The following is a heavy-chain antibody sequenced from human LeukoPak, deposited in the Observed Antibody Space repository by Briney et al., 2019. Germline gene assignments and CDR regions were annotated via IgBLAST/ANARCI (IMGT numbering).Heavy chain of an antibody. Sequence: ASVKVSCKVSGHAVTEFSIHWVRQAPGKGLEWLGGFDHEDGKTVYAQSFQGRLTMTEDTSTDTAYMELDRLTSDDTAVYSCAGPTGAYDSWGQGTLVIVSS. CDR1: GHAVTEFS. D-gene: IGHD7-27*01. J-gene: IGHJ5*01. CDR2: FDHEDGKT. V-gene: IGHV1-24*01. CDR3: AGPTGAYDS.